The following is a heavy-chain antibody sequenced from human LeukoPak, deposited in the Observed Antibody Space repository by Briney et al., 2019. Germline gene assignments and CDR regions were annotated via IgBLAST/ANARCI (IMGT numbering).Heavy chain of an antibody. Sequence: ASVKVSCKASRYTFIDYYIHWVRQAPGQGLEWMGWINPNSGGTSYAQKFQGRVTMTRNTSISTAYMELSSLRSEDTAVYYCARGLLGYCSGGSCYYMDVWGKGTTVTISS. CDR3: ARGLLGYCSGGSCYYMDV. V-gene: IGHV1-2*02. J-gene: IGHJ6*03. D-gene: IGHD2-15*01. CDR1: RYTFIDYY. CDR2: INPNSGGT.